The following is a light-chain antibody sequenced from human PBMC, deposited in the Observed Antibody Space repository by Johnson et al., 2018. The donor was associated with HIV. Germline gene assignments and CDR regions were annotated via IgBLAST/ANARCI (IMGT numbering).Light chain of an antibody. CDR1: RSNTGRNY. J-gene: IGLJ1*01. CDR2: ENN. V-gene: IGLV1-51*02. CDR3: GTWDSSLSAGRYV. Sequence: QLVLTQPPSVSAAPGQRVTIYCSGSRSNTGRNYASWYQQLPGTAPKLLIYENNKRPSGIPDRFSGSKSGTSATLGITGLQTGDEADYYCGTWDSSLSAGRYVFGTGTKVTVL.